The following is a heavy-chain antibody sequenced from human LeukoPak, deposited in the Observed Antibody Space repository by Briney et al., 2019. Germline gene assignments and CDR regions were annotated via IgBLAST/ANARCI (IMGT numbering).Heavy chain of an antibody. CDR2: IKEDGSDK. V-gene: IGHV3-7*04. CDR1: GFTLSSYW. CDR3: ARDKAAASY. Sequence: GGSLRLSCAASGFTLSSYWMAWVRQAPGKGLEWVANIKEDGSDKYYVDSVKGRCTISRDNAKNSLYLQMNSLRAEDTAVYYCARDKAAASYWGQGTLVTVSS. D-gene: IGHD6-13*01. J-gene: IGHJ4*02.